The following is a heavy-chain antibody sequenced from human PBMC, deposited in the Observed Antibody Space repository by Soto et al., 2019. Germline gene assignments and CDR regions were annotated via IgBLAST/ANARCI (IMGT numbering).Heavy chain of an antibody. Sequence: ASVKVSCKASGYTFTGYYMHWVRQAPGQGLEWMGWINPNSGGTNYAQKFQGWVTMTRDTSISTAYMELSRLRSDDTAVYYCARGSVAGSEYFQHWGQGTLVTVSS. V-gene: IGHV1-2*04. CDR2: INPNSGGT. D-gene: IGHD6-19*01. J-gene: IGHJ1*01. CDR3: ARGSVAGSEYFQH. CDR1: GYTFTGYY.